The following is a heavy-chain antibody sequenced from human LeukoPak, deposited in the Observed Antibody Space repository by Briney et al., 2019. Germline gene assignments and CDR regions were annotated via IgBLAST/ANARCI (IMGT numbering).Heavy chain of an antibody. J-gene: IGHJ6*03. CDR1: GFTFSNSD. CDR2: LKQDGSEK. V-gene: IGHV3-7*03. D-gene: IGHD2-15*01. Sequence: QPGGTLRLSCAASGFTFSNSDMSRVRQAPGKGLQWVANLKQDGSEKYYVDSVKSRFTISRDNAKNSLYLQMNSLTAEDTAVYYCEGSGGSLHYYYYMDVWGKGPRLPSP. CDR3: EGSGGSLHYYYYMDV.